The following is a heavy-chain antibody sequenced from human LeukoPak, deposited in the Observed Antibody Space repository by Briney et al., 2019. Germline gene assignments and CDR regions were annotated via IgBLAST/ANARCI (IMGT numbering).Heavy chain of an antibody. D-gene: IGHD4-17*01. Sequence: GGSLRLSCAASGFTFSTYAMRWVRQAPGKGLECVAAIGAGGAVTNYADSVKGQFTISRDNSKNTLYLQMNSLRAEDTAVYYCAKGNDYGDYSRYYWGQGTLVTVSS. V-gene: IGHV3-23*01. CDR3: AKGNDYGDYSRYY. J-gene: IGHJ4*02. CDR1: GFTFSTYA. CDR2: IGAGGAVT.